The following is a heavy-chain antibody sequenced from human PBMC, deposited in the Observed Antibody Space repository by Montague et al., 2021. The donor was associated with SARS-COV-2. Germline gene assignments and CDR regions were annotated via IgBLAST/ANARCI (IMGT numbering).Heavy chain of an antibody. CDR1: GFTFISYW. CDR3: ARDRLL. J-gene: IGHJ4*02. CDR2: INQDGSEK. V-gene: IGHV3-7*01. Sequence: SLRLSCAASGFTFISYWMSWVRQAPGKGLEWVANINQDGSEKSYVDSVKGRFTISRDNAKNSLYLQMNSLRAEDTAVCYCARDRLLGGQGTLVTVSS. D-gene: IGHD3-10*01.